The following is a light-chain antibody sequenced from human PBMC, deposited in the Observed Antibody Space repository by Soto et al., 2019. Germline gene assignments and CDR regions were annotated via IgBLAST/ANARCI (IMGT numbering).Light chain of an antibody. V-gene: IGKV1-39*01. CDR3: QQSYSTPYT. J-gene: IGKJ2*01. Sequence: DIQMAQSPSSLSASVGDRVTITCRASQSISSSLNWYQQKPGKAPKLLIYAASSLQSGVPSRFSGSGSGTDFTLTISSLQPDDFATYYCQQSYSTPYTFCQGTKLEIK. CDR2: AAS. CDR1: QSISSS.